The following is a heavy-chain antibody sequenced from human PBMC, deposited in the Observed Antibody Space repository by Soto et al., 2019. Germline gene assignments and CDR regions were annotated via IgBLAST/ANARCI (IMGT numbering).Heavy chain of an antibody. V-gene: IGHV4-34*01. Sequence: ETLSHRYAVDEWYCVVVGLSWIRKNRGKGLEWIGEINHSGSTNYNPSLKSRVTISLDTSKNQFSLKLSSVTAADTAVYYCARGPRSHYDFWSGYLNWFDPWGQGTLVTVS. D-gene: IGHD3-3*01. CDR1: EWYCVVVG. CDR3: ARGPRSHYDFWSGYLNWFDP. J-gene: IGHJ5*02. CDR2: INHSGST.